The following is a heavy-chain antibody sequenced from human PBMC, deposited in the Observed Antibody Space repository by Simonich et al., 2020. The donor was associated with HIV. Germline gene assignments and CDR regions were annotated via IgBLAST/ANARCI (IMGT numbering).Heavy chain of an antibody. D-gene: IGHD6-6*01. CDR3: TKGRSSYYYYAMDV. CDR1: GFIFNDYA. CDR2: INWSGVSI. V-gene: IGHV3-9*01. Sequence: EVQLVESGGGLVQPGRSLRLSCAASGFIFNDYAMHWVRQAPGKGREWVAGINWSGVSIGYADSVKGRVTISRDNAKNSLYLQMNSLRAEDTALYYCTKGRSSYYYYAMDVWGQGTTVTVSS. J-gene: IGHJ6*02.